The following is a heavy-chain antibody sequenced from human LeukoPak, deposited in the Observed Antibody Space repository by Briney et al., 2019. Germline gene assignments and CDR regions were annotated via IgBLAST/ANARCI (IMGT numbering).Heavy chain of an antibody. V-gene: IGHV4-39*07. Sequence: PSETLSLTCTVSGGSIRTSNYYWGWIRQPPGKGLEWIGNIFYSGSTYYSPSLKSRVTISVDTSKNQFSLKLSSVTAADTSVYYCARVSYGSDAFDIWGQGTMVTVSS. CDR1: GGSIRTSNYY. J-gene: IGHJ3*02. CDR3: ARVSYGSDAFDI. D-gene: IGHD5-18*01. CDR2: IFYSGST.